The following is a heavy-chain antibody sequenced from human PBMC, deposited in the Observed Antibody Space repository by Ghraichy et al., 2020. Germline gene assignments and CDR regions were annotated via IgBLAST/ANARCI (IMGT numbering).Heavy chain of an antibody. D-gene: IGHD2-2*01. J-gene: IGHJ5*02. CDR3: AKLPGLVPDTNWFDP. Sequence: GGSLRLSCAASAFTFSSYAMSWVRQAPGKGLEWVSAISGSGGSTYYADSVKGRFTISRDNSKNTLYLQMNSLRAEDTAVYYCAKLPGLVPDTNWFDPWGQGTLVTVSS. CDR1: AFTFSSYA. CDR2: ISGSGGST. V-gene: IGHV3-23*01.